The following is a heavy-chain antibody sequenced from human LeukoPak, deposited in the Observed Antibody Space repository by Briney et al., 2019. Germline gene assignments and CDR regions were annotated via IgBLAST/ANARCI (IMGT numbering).Heavy chain of an antibody. Sequence: GGSLRLSCAASGFTFDDYAMHWVRQAPGKGLEWVSGISWNSGSIGYADSVKGRFTISRDNAKNSLYLQMNSLRAEDTALYYCAKASYYDSSGAEYWGQGTLVTVSS. V-gene: IGHV3-9*01. CDR3: AKASYYDSSGAEY. CDR1: GFTFDDYA. J-gene: IGHJ4*02. D-gene: IGHD3-22*01. CDR2: ISWNSGSI.